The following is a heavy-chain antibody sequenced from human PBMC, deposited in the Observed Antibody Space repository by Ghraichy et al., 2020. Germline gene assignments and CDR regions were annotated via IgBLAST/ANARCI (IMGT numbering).Heavy chain of an antibody. CDR1: GFSLSTSGMC. CDR2: IDWDDDK. J-gene: IGHJ6*02. Sequence: SGPTLVKPTQTLTLTCTFSGFSLSTSGMCASWIRQPPGKALEWLARIDWDDDKYYSTSLKTRLTISKDTSKNQVVLTMTNMDPVDTATYYCARIRSGIAVAAPPYYYYGMDVWGQGTTVTVSS. D-gene: IGHD6-13*01. V-gene: IGHV2-70*11. CDR3: ARIRSGIAVAAPPYYYYGMDV.